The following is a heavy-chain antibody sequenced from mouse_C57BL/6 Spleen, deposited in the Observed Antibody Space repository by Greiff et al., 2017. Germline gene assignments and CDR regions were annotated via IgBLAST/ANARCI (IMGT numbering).Heavy chain of an antibody. J-gene: IGHJ1*03. Sequence: VQLQQSGPELVKPGASVKISCTASGYSFTGYYMNWVKQSPEKSLEWIGEINPSTGGTTYNQKFKAKATLTVDKSSSTAYMQLKSLTSEDSAVYYCARSAGRDWYFDVWGTGTTVTVAS. CDR3: ARSAGRDWYFDV. CDR1: GYSFTGYY. V-gene: IGHV1-42*01. D-gene: IGHD1-1*01. CDR2: INPSTGGT.